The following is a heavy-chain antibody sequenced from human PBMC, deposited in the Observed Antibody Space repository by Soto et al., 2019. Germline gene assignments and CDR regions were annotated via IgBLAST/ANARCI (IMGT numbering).Heavy chain of an antibody. CDR1: GFTFGSYA. CDR2: FSGSGDST. Sequence: GGSLRLSCAASGFTFGSYALNWVRQATGKGLGWVSGFSGSGDSTYYADSVKGRFTISRDNSENTLYLQMDSLRAEDTAVYYCAKGYRFDPWGQGTLVTVSS. J-gene: IGHJ5*02. V-gene: IGHV3-23*01. CDR3: AKGYRFDP. D-gene: IGHD1-20*01.